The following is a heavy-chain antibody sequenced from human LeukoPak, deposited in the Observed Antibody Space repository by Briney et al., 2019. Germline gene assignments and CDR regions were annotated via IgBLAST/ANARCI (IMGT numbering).Heavy chain of an antibody. D-gene: IGHD4-17*01. J-gene: IGHJ3*02. V-gene: IGHV3-48*01. CDR3: ARGATVTKSAFDI. Sequence: GGSLRLSCAASGFTFSSYSMNWVRQAPGKGLEWVSYISSSSSTIYYADSVKGRFTISRDNAKNSLYPQMNSLRAEDTAVYYCARGATVTKSAFDIWGQGTMVTVSS. CDR2: ISSSSSTI. CDR1: GFTFSSYS.